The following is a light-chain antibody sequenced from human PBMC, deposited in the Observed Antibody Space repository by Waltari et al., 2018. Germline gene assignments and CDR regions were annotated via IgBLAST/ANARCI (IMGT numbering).Light chain of an antibody. CDR1: QSVGSSS. CDR2: GAS. Sequence: EIVLTQSPGTASLSPGERVTLSCRASQSVGSSSLAWYQQKPGQAPRLVIYGASRRATGIRDRLSGSGSGTDFSLTIRRLEPEDFAVYYCQQHGTLPATFGQGTKVEIK. CDR3: QQHGTLPAT. J-gene: IGKJ1*01. V-gene: IGKV3-20*01.